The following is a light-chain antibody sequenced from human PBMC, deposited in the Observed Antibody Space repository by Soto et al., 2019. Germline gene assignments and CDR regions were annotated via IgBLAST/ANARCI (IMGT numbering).Light chain of an antibody. V-gene: IGKV1-39*01. CDR1: QSISSH. CDR2: TAS. Sequence: DIRITQSPSSLSSSVVYTLTITLLSSQSISSHLNWYQQKPGKAPNLLMYTASNLQSGVPSRFSGSGSGTDFTLTISSLQPEDFATYYCQQSYSTPISFGQGTRLEIK. CDR3: QQSYSTPIS. J-gene: IGKJ5*01.